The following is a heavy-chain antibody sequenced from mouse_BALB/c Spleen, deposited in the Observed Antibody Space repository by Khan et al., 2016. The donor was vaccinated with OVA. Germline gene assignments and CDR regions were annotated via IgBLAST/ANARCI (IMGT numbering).Heavy chain of an antibody. CDR2: IYPGDGDT. Sequence: VMLVESGAELVRPGSSVKISCKASGYAFSSYWMNWVKQRPGQGLEWIGQIYPGDGDTNYNGKFKGKATLTADKSSSTAYMPLSSLTSEDSAVYFCARNYVMDYWGQGTSVTVSS. CDR1: GYAFSSYW. V-gene: IGHV1-80*01. J-gene: IGHJ4*01. CDR3: ARNYVMDY.